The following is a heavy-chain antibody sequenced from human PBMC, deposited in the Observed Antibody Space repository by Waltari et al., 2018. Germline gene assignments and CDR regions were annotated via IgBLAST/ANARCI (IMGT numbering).Heavy chain of an antibody. CDR2: IIPSFGTA. Sequence: QVQLVQSGAEVKKPGSSVKVSCKASGGTFSSYAISWVRQAPGQGLEWMGRIIPSFGTASYAQKFQGRVTITADKSTSTAYMELSRLRSEDTAVYYCARVNGGSYGFDHWGQGTLVTVSS. D-gene: IGHD1-26*01. V-gene: IGHV1-69*08. J-gene: IGHJ5*02. CDR3: ARVNGGSYGFDH. CDR1: GGTFSSYA.